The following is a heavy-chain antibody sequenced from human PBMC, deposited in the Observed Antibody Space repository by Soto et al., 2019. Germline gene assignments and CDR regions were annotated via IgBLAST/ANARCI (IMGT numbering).Heavy chain of an antibody. CDR3: ARDYITGYYIVWGIWFDP. D-gene: IGHD3-9*01. J-gene: IGHJ5*02. V-gene: IGHV3-30-3*01. Sequence: GGSLRLSCAASGFTFSSDAMHWVRQAPGKGLEWVAVISYDGSDNYYADSVKGRFTISRDNSKNTLYLQMNSLRAEDTAVYYCARDYITGYYIVWGIWFDPWGQGTLVTVSS. CDR2: ISYDGSDN. CDR1: GFTFSSDA.